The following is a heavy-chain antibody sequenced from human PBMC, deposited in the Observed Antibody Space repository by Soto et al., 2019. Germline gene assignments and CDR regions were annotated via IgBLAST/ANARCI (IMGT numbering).Heavy chain of an antibody. D-gene: IGHD2-15*01. J-gene: IGHJ6*02. CDR2: ISAYNGNT. V-gene: IGHV1-18*01. Sequence: QVQLVPSGAEVKKPGASVKVSCKASGYTFTSYGISWVRQAPGQGLEWLGWISAYNGNTNYAQKLQGRDTMNTDTSTRADYMELRSLRSDDTAVYYCARDCSGGSCYSPPYYYCGMDVWGQGTKVTVSS. CDR3: ARDCSGGSCYSPPYYYCGMDV. CDR1: GYTFTSYG.